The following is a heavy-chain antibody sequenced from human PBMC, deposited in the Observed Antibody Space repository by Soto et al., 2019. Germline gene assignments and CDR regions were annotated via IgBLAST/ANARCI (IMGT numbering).Heavy chain of an antibody. CDR1: GFKFSINW. V-gene: IGHV3-74*01. CDR3: ARDRYRNGAPGAAFYI. Sequence: GSLRLSCAASGFKFSINWMHWIRQAPGNGLVWVSRINSDGSSTSYADSVKGRFTISRDNAKNTLYLQMNSLRAEDTAVYYCARDRYRNGAPGAAFYICGQETMVTVSS. CDR2: INSDGSST. D-gene: IGHD4-4*01. J-gene: IGHJ3*02.